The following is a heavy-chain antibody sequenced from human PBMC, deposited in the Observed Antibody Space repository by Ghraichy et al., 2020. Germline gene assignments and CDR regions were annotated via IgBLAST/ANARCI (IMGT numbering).Heavy chain of an antibody. Sequence: GGSLRLSCAASGFTFSSYAMSWVRQAPGKGLEWVSAISGSGGSTYYADSVKGRFTISRDNSKNTLYLQMNSLRAEDTDVYYCAKLADNRGSTSDAFDIWGQGTMVTVSS. CDR2: ISGSGGST. CDR3: AKLADNRGSTSDAFDI. D-gene: IGHD3-22*01. J-gene: IGHJ3*02. V-gene: IGHV3-23*01. CDR1: GFTFSSYA.